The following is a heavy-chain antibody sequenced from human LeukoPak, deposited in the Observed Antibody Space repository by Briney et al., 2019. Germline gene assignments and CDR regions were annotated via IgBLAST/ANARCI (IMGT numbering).Heavy chain of an antibody. CDR1: GGSISSSNW. D-gene: IGHD3-9*01. CDR2: IYHSGST. V-gene: IGHV4-4*02. Sequence: MASGTLSLTCAVSGGSISSSNWWSWVRQPPGKGLEWIGEIYHSGSTNYNPSLKSRVTISVDKSKNQFSLKLSSVTAADTAVYYCARDNPLRYFDWLLLAWYFDLWGRGTLVTVSS. J-gene: IGHJ2*01. CDR3: ARDNPLRYFDWLLLAWYFDL.